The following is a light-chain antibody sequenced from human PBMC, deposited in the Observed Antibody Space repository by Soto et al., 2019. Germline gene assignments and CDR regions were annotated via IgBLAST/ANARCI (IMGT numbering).Light chain of an antibody. CDR2: ENN. Sequence: QAVVTQSPSVSATPGQKVTISCSGSSSNIGNNYVYWYQQLPGTAPKLLIYENNKRPSGIPDRFSGSKSGTSGTLAITGLQSGDEADYYCATWDGSLPGEVFGGGTKLTVL. V-gene: IGLV1-51*01. CDR1: SSNIGNNY. CDR3: ATWDGSLPGEV. J-gene: IGLJ2*01.